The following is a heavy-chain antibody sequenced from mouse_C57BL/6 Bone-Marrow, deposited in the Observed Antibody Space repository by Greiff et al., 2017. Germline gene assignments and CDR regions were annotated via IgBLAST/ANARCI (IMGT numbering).Heavy chain of an antibody. Sequence: VQLKESGPELVKPGASVKISCKASGYSFTGYYMHWVKQSHGNILDWIGYIYPYNGVSSYNQKFKGKATLTVDKSSSTAYMELRSLTSEDSAVYYCARVFYYGSSYFDYWGQGTTLTVSS. CDR1: GYSFTGYY. V-gene: IGHV1-31*01. CDR3: ARVFYYGSSYFDY. CDR2: IYPYNGVS. J-gene: IGHJ2*01. D-gene: IGHD1-1*01.